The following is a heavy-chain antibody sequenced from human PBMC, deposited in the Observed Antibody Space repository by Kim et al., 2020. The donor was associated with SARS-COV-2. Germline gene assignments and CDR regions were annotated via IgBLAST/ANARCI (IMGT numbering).Heavy chain of an antibody. D-gene: IGHD3-10*01. Sequence: GGSLRLSCAASGFTFSNAWMSWVRQAPGKGLEWVGRIKSKTDGGTTDYAAPVKGRFTISRDDSKNTLYLQMNSLKTEDTAVYYCTAQNYYGSGSYRDWGQGTLVTVSS. CDR3: TAQNYYGSGSYRD. CDR2: IKSKTDGGTT. CDR1: GFTFSNAW. J-gene: IGHJ4*02. V-gene: IGHV3-15*01.